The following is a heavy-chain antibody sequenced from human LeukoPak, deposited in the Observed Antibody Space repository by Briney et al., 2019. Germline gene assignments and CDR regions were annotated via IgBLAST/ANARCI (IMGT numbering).Heavy chain of an antibody. CDR3: ARSYCSSTSCLNDY. CDR1: GFTVSSYS. D-gene: IGHD2-2*01. CDR2: ISSSSSYI. Sequence: GSLRLSCAASGFTVSSYSMNWVRQAPGKGLELGSSISSSSSYIYYADSVKSRFTISRDNAKNSLYLQMNSLRAEDTAVYYCARSYCSSTSCLNDYWGQGTLVTVSS. V-gene: IGHV3-21*01. J-gene: IGHJ4*02.